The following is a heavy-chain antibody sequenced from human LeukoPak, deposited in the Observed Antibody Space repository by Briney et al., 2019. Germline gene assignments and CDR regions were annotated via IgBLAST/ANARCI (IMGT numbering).Heavy chain of an antibody. D-gene: IGHD4-17*01. Sequence: ASVKVSCKASGYTFTSYGISWVRQAPGQGLEWMGWIRAYNGNTNYAQKLQGRVTMTTDTSTSTAYMELRSLRSDDTAVYYCARDRGSVTTYYGMDVWGQGTTVTVSS. CDR3: ARDRGSVTTYYGMDV. J-gene: IGHJ6*02. V-gene: IGHV1-18*01. CDR1: GYTFTSYG. CDR2: IRAYNGNT.